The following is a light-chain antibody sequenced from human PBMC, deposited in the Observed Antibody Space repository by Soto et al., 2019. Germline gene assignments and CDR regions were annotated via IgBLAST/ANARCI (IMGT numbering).Light chain of an antibody. V-gene: IGLV2-14*03. J-gene: IGLJ2*01. Sequence: QSALTQPASVSGSPGQSITISCTGTSSDVGGYNFVSWYQQHPGKAPKLMLYNVYDRPSGISHRFSGSRSGNTASLTISGLQAEDEAHYYCNSCTSSSTLVFGGGNKVTVL. CDR1: SSDVGGYNF. CDR3: NSCTSSSTLV. CDR2: NVY.